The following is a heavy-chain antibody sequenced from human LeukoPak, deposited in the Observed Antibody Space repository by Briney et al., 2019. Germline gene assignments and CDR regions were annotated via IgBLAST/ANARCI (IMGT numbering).Heavy chain of an antibody. D-gene: IGHD3/OR15-3a*01. V-gene: IGHV4-59*01. J-gene: IGHJ3*02. CDR1: GGSISSYY. CDR2: IYYSGST. CDR3: ARDLDPDAFDI. Sequence: SETLSLTCTVSGGSISSYYWSWIRQPPGKGLEWIGYIYYSGSTNYNPSLKSRVTISVDTSKYQFSLKLSSVTAADTAVYYCARDLDPDAFDIWGQGTMVTVSS.